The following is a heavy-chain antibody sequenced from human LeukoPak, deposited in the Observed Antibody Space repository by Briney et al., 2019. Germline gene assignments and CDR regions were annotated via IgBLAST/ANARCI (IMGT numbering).Heavy chain of an antibody. J-gene: IGHJ4*02. CDR3: ARDNPFKYDYVN. CDR2: FYHGGST. D-gene: IGHD3-16*01. V-gene: IGHV4-38-2*02. CDR1: GYSISTGYY. Sequence: SETLSLTCTVSGYSISTGYYWDWIRQPPGKGLEWIGTFYHGGSTYYNPSLKSRVTISADTSKNQFSLKLSSVTAADTAVYYCARDNPFKYDYVNWGQGTLVTVSS.